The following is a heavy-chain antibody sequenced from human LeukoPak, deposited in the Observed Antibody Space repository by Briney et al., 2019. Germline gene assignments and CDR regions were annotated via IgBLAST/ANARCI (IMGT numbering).Heavy chain of an antibody. CDR1: GVSISSYY. V-gene: IGHV4-4*09. D-gene: IGHD3-22*01. CDR2: IYTSGST. J-gene: IGHJ3*02. Sequence: PSETLSLTCTLAGVSISSYYWSWIGQPPRKGLGWIGYIYTSGSTNYNHSLKSRVTISVVTSKNQFSLKLRSVTAADTAVYYCARHELDYYDSSCYSAFDIWGQGTMVTVSS. CDR3: ARHELDYYDSSCYSAFDI.